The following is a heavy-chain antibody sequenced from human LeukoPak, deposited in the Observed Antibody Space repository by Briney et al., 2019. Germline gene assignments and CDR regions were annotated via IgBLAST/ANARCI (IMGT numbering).Heavy chain of an antibody. V-gene: IGHV4-59*01. D-gene: IGHD3-3*01. CDR2: TYYSGST. CDR1: AGSISSYY. CDR3: ATTYYDFWSGYPHPNYFDY. J-gene: IGHJ4*02. Sequence: SETLSLTCTVSAGSISSYYWSWIRQPTGKGLEWLRYTYYSGSTNYNPSLKSRVTISVDTSKNQFSLKLSSVTAADTAVYYCATTYYDFWSGYPHPNYFDYWGQGTLVTVSS.